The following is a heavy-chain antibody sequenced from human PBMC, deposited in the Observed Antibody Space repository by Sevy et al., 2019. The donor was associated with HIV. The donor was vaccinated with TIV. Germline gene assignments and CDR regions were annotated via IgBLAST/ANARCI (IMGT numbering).Heavy chain of an antibody. Sequence: GGSLRLSCAASGFTFSSYAMSWVRQAPGKGLEWVSAISSSGGSTYYADSVKGRFTISRDNSKNTLYLQMNSLRAEDTAVYYCAKGSNRVAGPLIYYYYYYMDVWGKGTTVTVSS. CDR3: AKGSNRVAGPLIYYYYYYMDV. CDR2: ISSSGGST. CDR1: GFTFSSYA. V-gene: IGHV3-23*01. D-gene: IGHD6-19*01. J-gene: IGHJ6*03.